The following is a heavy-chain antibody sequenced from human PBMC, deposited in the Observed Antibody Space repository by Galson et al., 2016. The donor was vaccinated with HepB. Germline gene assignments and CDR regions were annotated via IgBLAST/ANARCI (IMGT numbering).Heavy chain of an antibody. CDR1: GFTFSSYG. D-gene: IGHD6-19*01. CDR2: IYSGGST. Sequence: SLRLSCAASGFTFSSYGMHWVRQAPGKGLEWVSIIYSGGSTYYADSVKGRFSISRDNSKNTLYLQMDSLRVEDTAVYYCTRDGWTSNWFGYCGQGTLVTVSS. J-gene: IGHJ5*01. V-gene: IGHV3-NL1*01. CDR3: TRDGWTSNWFGY.